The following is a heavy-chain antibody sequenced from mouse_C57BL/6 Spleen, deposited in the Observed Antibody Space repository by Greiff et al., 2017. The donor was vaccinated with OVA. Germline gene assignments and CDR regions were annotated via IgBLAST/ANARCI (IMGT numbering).Heavy chain of an antibody. CDR2: INYDGSST. Sequence: EVMLVESEGGLVQPGSSMKLSCTASGFTFSDYYMAWVRQVPEKGLEWVANINYDGSSTYYLDSLKSRFIISRDNAKNILYLQMSSLKSEDTATYYCARGGGSNYYFDYWGQGTTLTVSS. CDR1: GFTFSDYY. V-gene: IGHV5-16*01. CDR3: ARGGGSNYYFDY. J-gene: IGHJ2*01. D-gene: IGHD1-1*01.